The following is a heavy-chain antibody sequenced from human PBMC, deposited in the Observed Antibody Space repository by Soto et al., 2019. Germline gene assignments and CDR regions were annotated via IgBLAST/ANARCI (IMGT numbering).Heavy chain of an antibody. D-gene: IGHD2-15*01. CDR2: INHSGST. CDR1: GGSFSGYY. CDR3: ARGFCSGGSCYMLFDY. V-gene: IGHV4-34*01. J-gene: IGHJ4*02. Sequence: PSETLSLTCAVYGGSFSGYYWSWIRQPPGKGLEWIGEINHSGSTDYNPSLKSRVTISVDTSKNQFSLKLTSVTAADTAIYYCARGFCSGGSCYMLFDYWGQGTLVTVSS.